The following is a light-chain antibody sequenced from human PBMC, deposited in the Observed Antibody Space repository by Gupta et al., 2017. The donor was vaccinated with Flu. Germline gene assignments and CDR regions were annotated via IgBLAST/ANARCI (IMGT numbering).Light chain of an antibody. CDR2: DAS. Sequence: VLTQSPATLSLSPGDRATLSCRASQGVGTYLGWFQHKPGQAPRLLIFDASKRATGVPARFSGTGSGRDFSLTSSSLEPEDSAVYYCQQRATWRSFGQGTKLEI. CDR3: QQRATWRS. J-gene: IGKJ2*04. CDR1: QGVGTY. V-gene: IGKV3-11*02.